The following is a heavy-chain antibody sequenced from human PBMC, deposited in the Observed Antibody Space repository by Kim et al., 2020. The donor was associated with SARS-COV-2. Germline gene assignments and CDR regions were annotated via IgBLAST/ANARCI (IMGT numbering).Heavy chain of an antibody. CDR2: INHGGST. CDR1: GGSFSGYY. CDR3: ARVGRSLGWFLSNHYYYY. Sequence: SETLSLTCAVYGGSFSGYYWSWIRQPPGKGLEWIGEINHGGSTNYNPSLKSRVTISVDTPKNQFSLKLSSVTAADTAVYYCARVGRSLGWFLSNHYYYY. V-gene: IGHV4-34*01. D-gene: IGHD3-3*01. J-gene: IGHJ6*03.